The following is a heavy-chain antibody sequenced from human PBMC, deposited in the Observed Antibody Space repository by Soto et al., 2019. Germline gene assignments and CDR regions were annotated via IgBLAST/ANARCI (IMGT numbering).Heavy chain of an antibody. CDR1: GFTFSTYG. CDR2: MSYDGTKQ. D-gene: IGHD6-13*01. CDR3: AKEYGSTWIDH. J-gene: IGHJ4*02. Sequence: GGSLRLSCAASGFTFSTYGMHWVRQAPGKGLEWVAAMSYDGTKQYYVDSVKGRFTISRDNSRNTLFLQLNSLRDEDTAVYYCAKEYGSTWIDHWGQGTPVTVSS. V-gene: IGHV3-30*18.